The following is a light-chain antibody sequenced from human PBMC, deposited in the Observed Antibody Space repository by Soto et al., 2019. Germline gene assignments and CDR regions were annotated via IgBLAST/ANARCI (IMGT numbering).Light chain of an antibody. J-gene: IGKJ1*01. CDR3: LQYGSSGT. CDR2: GAS. CDR1: QSVSNNY. Sequence: EIVLTQSPGTLSLSPGERATLSCRASQSVSNNYLAWYQQKPGQAPRLLIYGASNRATGIPDRFSGSGSGTDFTLTISRLVPEDFAVYYWLQYGSSGTFGQGTKVDIK. V-gene: IGKV3-20*01.